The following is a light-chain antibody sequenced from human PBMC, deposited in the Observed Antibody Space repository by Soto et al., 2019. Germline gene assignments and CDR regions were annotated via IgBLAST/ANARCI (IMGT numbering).Light chain of an antibody. J-gene: IGKJ2*01. Sequence: DIQMTQSPSSLSASVGHRVTITCRASQSIYSSLNWYHQKPGKAHKLLIYAASNLQSGVPSRFRGIGPWTDFTLSISSVQPEEFATYYCQQSYRAPYTFGQGNQLEI. CDR2: AAS. V-gene: IGKV1-39*01. CDR1: QSIYSS. CDR3: QQSYRAPYT.